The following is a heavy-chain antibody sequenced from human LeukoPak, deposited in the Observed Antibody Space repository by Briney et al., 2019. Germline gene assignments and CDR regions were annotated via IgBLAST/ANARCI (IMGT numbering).Heavy chain of an antibody. D-gene: IGHD6-19*01. J-gene: IGHJ6*02. Sequence: PGGSLRLSCAASGFTFSSYAMSWVRQAPGKGLEWVSAISGSGGSTYYADSVKGRFTISRDNSKNTLYLQMNSPRAEDTAVYYCAKEGDGSGSGNHCYYYGMDVWGQGTTVTVSS. CDR3: AKEGDGSGSGNHCYYYGMDV. CDR1: GFTFSSYA. V-gene: IGHV3-23*01. CDR2: ISGSGGST.